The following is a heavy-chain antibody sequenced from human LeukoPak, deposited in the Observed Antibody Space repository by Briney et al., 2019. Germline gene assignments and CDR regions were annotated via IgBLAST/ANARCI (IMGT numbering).Heavy chain of an antibody. CDR1: GGTFSSYA. J-gene: IGHJ4*02. V-gene: IGHV1-69*01. Sequence: SVKVSCKASGGTFSSYATSWVRQDPGQGLEWMGGIIPIFGTANYAQKFQGRVTITADESTSTAYMELSSLRSEDTAVYYCAIGYCSSTSCYAHPPDYWGQGTLVTVSS. CDR2: IIPIFGTA. D-gene: IGHD2-2*01. CDR3: AIGYCSSTSCYAHPPDY.